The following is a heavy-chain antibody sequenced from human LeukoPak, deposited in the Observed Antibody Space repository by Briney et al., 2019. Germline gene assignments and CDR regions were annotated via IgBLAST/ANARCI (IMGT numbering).Heavy chain of an antibody. Sequence: PGGSLRLSCAASGFTFSSYAMSWVRQAPGKGLEWVSVIYSAGSTYYADSVKGRFTISRDNSKNTVYLQMNSLRAEDTAVYYCARALVAAAGKSFDYWGQGTLVTVSS. CDR1: GFTFSSYA. CDR3: ARALVAAAGKSFDY. V-gene: IGHV3-53*01. CDR2: IYSAGST. J-gene: IGHJ4*02. D-gene: IGHD6-13*01.